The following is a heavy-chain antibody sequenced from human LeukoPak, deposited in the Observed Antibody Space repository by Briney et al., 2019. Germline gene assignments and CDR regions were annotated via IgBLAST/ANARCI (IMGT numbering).Heavy chain of an antibody. Sequence: SETLSLTCTVSGVSISSYYWSWIRQPPGKGLEWIGYIYYSGSTNYNPSLKSRVTISVDTSKNQFSLKLSSVTAADTAVYYCARGSRRWLPAQSFDYWGQGTLVTVSS. CDR3: ARGSRRWLPAQSFDY. D-gene: IGHD5-24*01. V-gene: IGHV4-59*01. CDR1: GVSISSYY. J-gene: IGHJ4*02. CDR2: IYYSGST.